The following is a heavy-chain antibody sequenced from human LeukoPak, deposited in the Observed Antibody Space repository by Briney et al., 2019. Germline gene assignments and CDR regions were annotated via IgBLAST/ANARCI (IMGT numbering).Heavy chain of an antibody. CDR2: ISVGCETT. J-gene: IGHJ4*02. CDR1: GFTFKNYA. Sequence: GGSLRLSCAASGFTFKNYAMNWVRQAPGKGLEWVSSISVGCETTYYADSAKGRFTISRDNSQNTLYLQMNSLRAEDTAVYYCARDYADYVGYFFFDYWGQGTLVTVSS. CDR3: ARDYADYVGYFFFDY. D-gene: IGHD4-17*01. V-gene: IGHV3-23*01.